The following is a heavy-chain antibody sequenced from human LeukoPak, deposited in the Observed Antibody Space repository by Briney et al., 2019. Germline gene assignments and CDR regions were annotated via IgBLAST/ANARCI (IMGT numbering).Heavy chain of an antibody. Sequence: SEALSLTCTVSGGSVSSGSFYWSWIRQPPGKGLEWIGYIFYSGSANYNPSLKSRVTISVDTSKNQFSLKLSSVTAADTAVYYCARDYYDSSGYYRGFDYWGQGTLVTVSS. D-gene: IGHD3-22*01. CDR1: GGSVSSGSFY. CDR3: ARDYYDSSGYYRGFDY. CDR2: IFYSGSA. J-gene: IGHJ4*02. V-gene: IGHV4-61*01.